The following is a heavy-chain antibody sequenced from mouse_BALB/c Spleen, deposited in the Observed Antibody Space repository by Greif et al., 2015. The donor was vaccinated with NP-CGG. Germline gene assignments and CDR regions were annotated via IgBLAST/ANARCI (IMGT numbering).Heavy chain of an antibody. CDR3: ARADHYYAMDY. V-gene: IGHV1-9*01. Sequence: VQLQQSGAELMKPGASVKISCKATGYTFSSYWIEWVKQRPGHGLEWIGEILPGSGSTNYNEKFKGKATFTADTSSNTAYMQLSSLTSEDSAVYYCARADHYYAMDYWGQGTSVTVSS. J-gene: IGHJ4*01. CDR2: ILPGSGST. CDR1: GYTFSSYW.